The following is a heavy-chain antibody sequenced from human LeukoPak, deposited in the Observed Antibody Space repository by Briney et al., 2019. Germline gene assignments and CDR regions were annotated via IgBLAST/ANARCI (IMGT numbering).Heavy chain of an antibody. D-gene: IGHD3-22*01. CDR3: ARHVSSYYDSSGYYVYDAFDI. CDR1: GSRFTSYW. J-gene: IGHJ3*02. Sequence: GESLKISCKGSGSRFTSYWIGWVRQMPGKGLEGMGIIYPGDSDTRYSPSFQGQVTISADKSISTAYLQWSSLKASDTAMYYCARHVSSYYDSSGYYVYDAFDIWGQGTMVTVSS. V-gene: IGHV5-51*01. CDR2: IYPGDSDT.